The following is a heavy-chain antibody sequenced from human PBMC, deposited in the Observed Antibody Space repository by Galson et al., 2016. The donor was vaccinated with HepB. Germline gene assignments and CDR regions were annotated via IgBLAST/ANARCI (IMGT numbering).Heavy chain of an antibody. Sequence: SLRLSCAASGFTFNNFPMHWVRQAPGKGLEWVALISSDGTNTFYADSVKGRFTVSRDNSRNTLYLHMNTLRPDDSATYFCARDTFPQLPLAYLDFWGQGTLVTVSS. CDR1: GFTFNNFP. CDR2: ISSDGTNT. CDR3: ARDTFPQLPLAYLDF. V-gene: IGHV3-30-3*01. D-gene: IGHD6-6*01. J-gene: IGHJ4*02.